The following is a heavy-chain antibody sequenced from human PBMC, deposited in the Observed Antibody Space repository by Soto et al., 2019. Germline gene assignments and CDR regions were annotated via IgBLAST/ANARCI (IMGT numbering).Heavy chain of an antibody. J-gene: IGHJ4*02. CDR2: IYPGNGKT. V-gene: IGHV1-3*01. CDR3: ARGSVTGPFYFEN. Sequence: SVKVSCKTSGYSFSTHTLHWVRQTPGHGLQWLGWIYPGNGKTKYSQQRFQGRVTLTSDTSASTAYLELSSLRSEDTAMYYCARGSVTGPFYFENWGQGTLVTVSS. D-gene: IGHD2-21*02. CDR1: GYSFSTHT.